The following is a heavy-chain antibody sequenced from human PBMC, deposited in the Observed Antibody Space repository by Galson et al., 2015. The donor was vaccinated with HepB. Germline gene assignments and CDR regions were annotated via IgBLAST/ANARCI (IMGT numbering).Heavy chain of an antibody. J-gene: IGHJ4*02. CDR3: AREKLAAAGSSFDY. V-gene: IGHV1-69*13. CDR2: IIPIFGTA. D-gene: IGHD6-13*01. CDR1: GGTFSSYA. Sequence: SVKVSCKASGGTFSSYAISWVRQAPGQGLEWMGGIIPIFGTANYAQKFQGRVTITADESTSTAYMELSSLRSEDTAVYYCAREKLAAAGSSFDYWGQGTLVTVSS.